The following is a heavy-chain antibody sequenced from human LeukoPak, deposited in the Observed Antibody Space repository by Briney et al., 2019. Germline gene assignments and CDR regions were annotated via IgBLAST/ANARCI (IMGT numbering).Heavy chain of an antibody. J-gene: IGHJ4*02. CDR3: ARPNWNYVLNY. CDR2: INHSGST. D-gene: IGHD1-7*01. Sequence: PSETLSLTCAVYGGSFSGYYWSWIRQPPGKGLEWIGEINHSGSTNYNPSLKSRVTISVDTSKNQFSLKLSSVTAADTAVYYCARPNWNYVLNYWGQGTLVTVSS. V-gene: IGHV4-34*01. CDR1: GGSFSGYY.